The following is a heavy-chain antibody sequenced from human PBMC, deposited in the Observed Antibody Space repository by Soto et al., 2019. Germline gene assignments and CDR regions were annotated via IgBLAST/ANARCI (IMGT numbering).Heavy chain of an antibody. V-gene: IGHV3-23*01. Sequence: QLGGSLRLSCEASGFSFSSSAMNWVRQAPGKGLEWISVISGSGGATYFADSVKGRFTISRDNSKNTLYLQMNSLRAEDTAVYYCAKATLRVVHPLVFDHWGQGSLVTVSS. J-gene: IGHJ4*02. CDR2: ISGSGGAT. CDR3: AKATLRVVHPLVFDH. CDR1: GFSFSSSA. D-gene: IGHD3-3*01.